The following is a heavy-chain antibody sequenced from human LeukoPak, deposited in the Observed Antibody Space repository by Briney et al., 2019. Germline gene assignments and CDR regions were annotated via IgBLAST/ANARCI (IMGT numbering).Heavy chain of an antibody. V-gene: IGHV4-34*01. CDR3: ARVKSIAARPRGWWFDP. CDR2: INHSGST. D-gene: IGHD6-6*01. CDR1: GGSFSGYY. J-gene: IGHJ5*02. Sequence: PSETLSLTCAVYGGSFSGYYWSWIRQPPGKGLEWIGEINHSGSTNYNPSLKSRVTISVDTSKNQFSLKLSSVTAADTAVYYCARVKSIAARPRGWWFDPWGQGTLVTVSS.